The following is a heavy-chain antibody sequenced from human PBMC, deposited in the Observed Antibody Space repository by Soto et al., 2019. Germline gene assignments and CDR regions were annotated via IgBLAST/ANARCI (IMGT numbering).Heavy chain of an antibody. Sequence: QVQLVQSGAEVKKPGASVKVSCKASGYTFTSYGISWVRQAPGQGLEGMGWISAYNGNTNDAQKLQGRVTMTTDTHTSPAYMELRSLRSDDAAVYYCSRAMVGGVIITPNFDYWGQGTLVNVSS. CDR3: SRAMVGGVIITPNFDY. CDR2: ISAYNGNT. J-gene: IGHJ4*02. D-gene: IGHD3-10*01. CDR1: GYTFTSYG. V-gene: IGHV1-18*01.